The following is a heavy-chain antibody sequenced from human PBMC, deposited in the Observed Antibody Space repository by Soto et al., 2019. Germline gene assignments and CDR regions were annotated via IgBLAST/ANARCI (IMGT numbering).Heavy chain of an antibody. J-gene: IGHJ4*02. CDR1: DDTFTNYG. D-gene: IGHD3-3*01. CDR2: INGFNGNT. Sequence: QVQLVPSGPEVKKPGASVKLSCEASDDTFTNYGFSWVRQAPGLGLEWMGWINGFNGNTNYAQRVRGRVIMTRDTSTSTAYMELRSLRSDDTAVYYCARDYEFWSGDYADWGQGTLVTVSS. V-gene: IGHV1-18*04. CDR3: ARDYEFWSGDYAD.